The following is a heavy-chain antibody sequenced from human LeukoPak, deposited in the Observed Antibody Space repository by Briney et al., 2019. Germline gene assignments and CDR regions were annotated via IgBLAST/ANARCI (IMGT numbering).Heavy chain of an antibody. Sequence: PGRSLRLSCAASGFTFSSYAMHWVRQAPGKGLEWVAVISYDGSNKYYADSVKGRFTISRDISKNTLYLQMNSLRAEDTAVYYCASSKVAGPRGDYWGQGTLVTVSS. J-gene: IGHJ4*02. V-gene: IGHV3-30*04. D-gene: IGHD6-19*01. CDR2: ISYDGSNK. CDR3: ASSKVAGPRGDY. CDR1: GFTFSSYA.